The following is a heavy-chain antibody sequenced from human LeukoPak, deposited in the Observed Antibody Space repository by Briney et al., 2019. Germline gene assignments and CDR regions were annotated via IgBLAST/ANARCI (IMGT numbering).Heavy chain of an antibody. D-gene: IGHD3-10*01. V-gene: IGHV3-48*01. CDR3: ARDPVRASQYD. CDR2: ISSSSSAI. J-gene: IGHJ4*02. Sequence: GGSLRLSCAASGFTLSTYSMNWVRQAPGKGLEWVSYISSSSSAIDYADSVKGRFTISRDNSKNTLYLQMNSLRAEDTAVYYCARDPVRASQYDWGQGTLVTVSS. CDR1: GFTLSTYS.